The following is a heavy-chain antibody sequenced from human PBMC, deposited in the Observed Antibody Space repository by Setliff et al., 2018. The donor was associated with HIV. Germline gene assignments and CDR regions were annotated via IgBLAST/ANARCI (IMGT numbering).Heavy chain of an antibody. Sequence: SVKVSCKASGGTFSSYPISWVRQAPGQGLEWMGGIIPIFGTTHYAQKFQGRVTVTADESTSTAYMQLSSLRSDDAAVYYCARGRNYDSSGYGDYYYYMDVWGKGTTVTVSS. CDR1: GGTFSSYP. V-gene: IGHV1-69*13. D-gene: IGHD3-22*01. CDR2: IIPIFGTT. J-gene: IGHJ6*03. CDR3: ARGRNYDSSGYGDYYYYMDV.